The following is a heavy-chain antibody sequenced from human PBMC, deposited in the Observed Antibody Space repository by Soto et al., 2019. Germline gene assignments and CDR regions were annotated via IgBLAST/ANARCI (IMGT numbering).Heavy chain of an antibody. CDR2: IWYDGSNK. D-gene: IGHD5-18*01. V-gene: IGHV3-33*01. J-gene: IGHJ6*02. CDR3: ARDGRGYSIMNARYYYGMDV. CDR1: GFTFSSYG. Sequence: QVQLVESGGGVVQPGRSLRLSCAASGFTFSSYGMHWVRQAPGKGLEWVAVIWYDGSNKYYADSVKGRFTISRDNSKTTLYLQMNSLRAEDTAVYYCARDGRGYSIMNARYYYGMDVWGQGTTVTVSS.